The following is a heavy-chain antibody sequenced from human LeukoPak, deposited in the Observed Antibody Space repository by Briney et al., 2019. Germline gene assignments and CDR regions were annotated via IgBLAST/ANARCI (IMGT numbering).Heavy chain of an antibody. CDR1: GGSISSYY. Sequence: SETLSLTCTVSGGSISSYYWSWIRQPPGKGLEWIGYIYYSGSTNYNPSLKSRVTISVDTSKNQFSLKLSSVTAADTAVYYCASTGYSGYESNNWGQGTLVTVSP. V-gene: IGHV4-59*01. CDR2: IYYSGST. J-gene: IGHJ4*02. D-gene: IGHD5-12*01. CDR3: ASTGYSGYESNN.